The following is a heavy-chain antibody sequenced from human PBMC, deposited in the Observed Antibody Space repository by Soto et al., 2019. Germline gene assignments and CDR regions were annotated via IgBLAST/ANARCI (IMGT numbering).Heavy chain of an antibody. CDR3: ARGTGLILAVQGDASEKYYFDS. J-gene: IGHJ4*02. D-gene: IGHD3-3*02. V-gene: IGHV4-34*01. Sequence: NPXEWLCRASAVYGGSFSGFYCSWNRQSAGEGLEWIGEVNNIGSSNKNRSLKSRVTISADTSKNQFSLKLRSVTDADTDIYYCARGTGLILAVQGDASEKYYFDSWGLGTLVTVSA. CDR2: VNNIGSS. CDR1: GGSFSGFY.